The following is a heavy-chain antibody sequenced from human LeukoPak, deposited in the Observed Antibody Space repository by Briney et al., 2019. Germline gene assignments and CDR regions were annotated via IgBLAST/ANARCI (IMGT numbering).Heavy chain of an antibody. Sequence: GGSLRLSCADSGSTFGDYVMTWVRQAPGKGLEWVSGITGSAGTTYYADSVKGRFTISRDNSKNTVSLQMNSLRAEDTAVYYCAKKTGATGFHPFDFWGRGTLVTVSS. CDR3: AKKTGATGFHPFDF. CDR2: ITGSAGTT. CDR1: GSTFGDYV. J-gene: IGHJ4*02. V-gene: IGHV3-23*01. D-gene: IGHD1-1*01.